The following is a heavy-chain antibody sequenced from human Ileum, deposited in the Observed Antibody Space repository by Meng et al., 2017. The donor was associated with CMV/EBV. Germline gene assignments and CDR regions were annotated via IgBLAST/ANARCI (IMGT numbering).Heavy chain of an antibody. CDR2: IYFSGST. Sequence: QVQLQESGPGLVKPSQTLSLTCAVSGDFIRGGGFYWTWIRQPPGEALEWIGYIYFSGSTYYNPSLKSRVTISVDTAKNQFSLNLNSVTAADTAVYYCARGPGGDWFDPWGQGTLVTVSS. CDR3: ARGPGGDWFDP. J-gene: IGHJ5*02. V-gene: IGHV4-30-4*01. D-gene: IGHD3-16*01. CDR1: GDFIRGGGFY.